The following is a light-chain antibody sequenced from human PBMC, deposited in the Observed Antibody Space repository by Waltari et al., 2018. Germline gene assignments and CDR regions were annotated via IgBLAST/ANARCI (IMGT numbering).Light chain of an antibody. V-gene: IGLV3-21*02. J-gene: IGLJ1*01. CDR2: DDG. CDR3: QVWDSGSDHYV. CDR1: KIGSKN. Sequence: SYVLTQPPSVSVAPGQTGRTTCEGNKIGSKNVHWYQHKPGQAPVLVVYDDGDRPSGIPERFSGSNSGNTATLTISRVEAGDEADYYCQVWDSGSDHYVFGTVTTVTVL.